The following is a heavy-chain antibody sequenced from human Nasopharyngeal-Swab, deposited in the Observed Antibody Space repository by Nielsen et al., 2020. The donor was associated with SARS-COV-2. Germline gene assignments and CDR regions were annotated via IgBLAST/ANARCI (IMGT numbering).Heavy chain of an antibody. J-gene: IGHJ4*02. V-gene: IGHV3-11*01. CDR2: ISSSGSTI. D-gene: IGHD3-16*02. CDR1: GFTFSDYY. CDR3: AKVPTAFGGVIAELDY. Sequence: GESLKISCAASGFTFSDYYMSWIRQAPGKGLEWVSYISSSGSTIYYADSVKGRFTISRDNAKNSLYLQMNSLRAEDTAVYYCAKVPTAFGGVIAELDYWGQGTLVTVSS.